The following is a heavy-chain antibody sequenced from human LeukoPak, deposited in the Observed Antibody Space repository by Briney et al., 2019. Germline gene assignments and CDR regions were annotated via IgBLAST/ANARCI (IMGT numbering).Heavy chain of an antibody. CDR3: ARSPRIAAAVVNIYYYYYGMDV. CDR1: GFTFSSYS. V-gene: IGHV3-21*04. CDR2: ISSSSSYI. D-gene: IGHD6-13*01. J-gene: IGHJ6*02. Sequence: GGSLRLSCAASGFTFSSYSMNWVRQAPGKGLEWVSSISSSSSYIYYADSVKGRFTISRDNSKNTLYLQMNSLRAEDTAVYYCARSPRIAAAVVNIYYYYYGMDVWGQGTTVTVSS.